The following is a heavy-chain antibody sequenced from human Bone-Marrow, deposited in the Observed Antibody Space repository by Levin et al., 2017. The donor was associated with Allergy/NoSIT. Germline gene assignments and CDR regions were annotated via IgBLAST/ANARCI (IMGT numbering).Heavy chain of an antibody. CDR2: ISSSSSTI. CDR1: GFTFSSYS. J-gene: IGHJ4*02. CDR3: ARDRELITIFGVVIRYYFDY. V-gene: IGHV3-48*02. Sequence: GGSLRLSCAASGFTFSSYSMNWVRQAPGKGLEWVSYISSSSSTIYYADSVKGRFTISRDNAKNSLYLQMNSLRDEDTAVYYCARDRELITIFGVVIRYYFDYWGQGTLVTVSS. D-gene: IGHD3-3*01.